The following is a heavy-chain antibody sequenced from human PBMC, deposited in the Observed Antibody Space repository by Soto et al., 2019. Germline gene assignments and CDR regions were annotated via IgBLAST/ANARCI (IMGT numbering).Heavy chain of an antibody. CDR1: GGSISSSSYY. CDR2: IYYSGST. Sequence: QLQLQESGPGLVKPSETLSLTCTVSGGSISSSSYYWGWIRQPPGKGLEWIGSIYYSGSTYYNPSLKSRVTISVDTSKNQSSLKLSSVTAADTAVYYCARYSSSWYSGCYFDYWGQGTLVTVSS. D-gene: IGHD6-13*01. J-gene: IGHJ4*02. V-gene: IGHV4-39*01. CDR3: ARYSSSWYSGCYFDY.